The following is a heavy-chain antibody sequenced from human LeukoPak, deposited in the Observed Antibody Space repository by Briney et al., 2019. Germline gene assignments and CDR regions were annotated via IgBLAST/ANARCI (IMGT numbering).Heavy chain of an antibody. CDR3: ARSVEKGTVDY. D-gene: IGHD2-8*02. V-gene: IGHV3-7*01. CDR1: GFTFSTYW. Sequence: GGSLRLSCAASGFTFSTYWMSWVSQAPGKGLEWMANINEDGSKEYYVDSVKGRFTISRDNARNSLYLQMNGLRDEDTAVYYCARSVEKGTVDYWGQGTLVTVSS. CDR2: INEDGSKE. J-gene: IGHJ4*02.